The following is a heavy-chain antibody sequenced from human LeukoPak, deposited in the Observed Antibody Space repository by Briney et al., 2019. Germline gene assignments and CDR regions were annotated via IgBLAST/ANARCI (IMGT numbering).Heavy chain of an antibody. Sequence: PGGSLRLSCAASGFTFSGSAMHWVRQASGKGLEWVGRIRSKANSYATAYAASVKGRFTISRDDSKNTAYLQMNSLKTEDTAVYYCTRLPDYGDYYYGMDVWGQGTTVTVSS. J-gene: IGHJ6*02. CDR3: TRLPDYGDYYYGMDV. D-gene: IGHD4-17*01. CDR2: IRSKANSYAT. CDR1: GFTFSGSA. V-gene: IGHV3-73*01.